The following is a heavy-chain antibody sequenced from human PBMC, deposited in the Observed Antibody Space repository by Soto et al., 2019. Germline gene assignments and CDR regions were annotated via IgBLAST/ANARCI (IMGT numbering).Heavy chain of an antibody. CDR3: STRAYDTNGYYRFDP. Sequence: SETLSLTCAVYGGSFSGHSWTWIRQSPGKGLEWIGDINRSGRVNYSPSLKSRVTISLXSXKXXXXLTLXAXXAAXTAMYYCSTRAYDTNGYYRFDPWGQGTLVTVSS. CDR2: INRSGRV. CDR1: GGSFSGHS. J-gene: IGHJ5*01. V-gene: IGHV4-34*01. D-gene: IGHD3-22*01.